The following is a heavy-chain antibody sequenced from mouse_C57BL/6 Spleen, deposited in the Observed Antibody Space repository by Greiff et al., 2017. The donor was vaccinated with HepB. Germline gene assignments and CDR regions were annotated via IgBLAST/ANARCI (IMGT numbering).Heavy chain of an antibody. CDR1: GYTFTSYW. Sequence: QVQLQQPGAELVKPGASVKMSCKASGYTFTSYWITWVKQRPGQGLEWIGDIYPGSGSTNYNEKFKSKATLTVDTSSSTAYMQLSSLTSEDSAVYYCAREAYYSNRYYAMDYWGQVTSVTVSS. CDR2: IYPGSGST. D-gene: IGHD2-5*01. J-gene: IGHJ4*01. CDR3: AREAYYSNRYYAMDY. V-gene: IGHV1-55*01.